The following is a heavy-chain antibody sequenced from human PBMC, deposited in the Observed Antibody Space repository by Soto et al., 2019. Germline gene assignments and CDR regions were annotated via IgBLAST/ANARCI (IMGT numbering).Heavy chain of an antibody. Sequence: GGSLRLSCAASGFTFSSYAMYWVRQAPEKGLEYVSAISSNGRSTYYADSVKGRFTISRDDSKNTLYLQMNSLRAEDTAVYYCARDRIPTGMDVWGQGTTVTVSS. CDR1: GFTFSSYA. CDR3: ARDRIPTGMDV. J-gene: IGHJ6*02. CDR2: ISSNGRST. V-gene: IGHV3-64*04.